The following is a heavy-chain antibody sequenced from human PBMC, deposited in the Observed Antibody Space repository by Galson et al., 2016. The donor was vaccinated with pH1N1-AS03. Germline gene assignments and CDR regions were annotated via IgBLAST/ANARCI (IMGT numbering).Heavy chain of an antibody. V-gene: IGHV4-4*07. J-gene: IGHJ4*02. Sequence: SETLSLTCTVSLGSISGYYWSWIRQPAGKRLEWIGRMYSRGDTRYSPSLDSRITMSVDTSKNQFFLSLQSVTAADTAVYHCARLGLRDNNGYYGSGYDYYDKWGQGILVTVSS. CDR1: LGSISGYY. D-gene: IGHD3-10*01. CDR3: ARLGLRDNNGYYGSGYDYYDK. CDR2: MYSRGDT.